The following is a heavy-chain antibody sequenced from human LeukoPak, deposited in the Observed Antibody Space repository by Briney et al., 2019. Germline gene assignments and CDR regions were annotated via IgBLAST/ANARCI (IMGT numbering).Heavy chain of an antibody. D-gene: IGHD6-19*01. Sequence: AVSVKVSCKASGYTFTSYAMNWVRQAPGQGLEWMGWINPNSGGTNYAQKFQGRVTMTRDTSISTAYMELSRLRSDDTAVYYCAREAGAVAGVAPFDYWGQGTLVTVSS. J-gene: IGHJ4*02. CDR3: AREAGAVAGVAPFDY. CDR1: GYTFTSYA. CDR2: INPNSGGT. V-gene: IGHV1-2*02.